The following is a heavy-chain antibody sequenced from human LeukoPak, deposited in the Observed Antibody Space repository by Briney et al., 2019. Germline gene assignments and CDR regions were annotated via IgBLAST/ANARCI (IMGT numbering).Heavy chain of an antibody. J-gene: IGHJ4*02. V-gene: IGHV4-34*01. CDR1: GGSFSGYY. CDR3: VKVGSYWDFDF. CDR2: INHSGST. D-gene: IGHD1-26*01. Sequence: SETLSLTCAVYGGSFSGYYWSWIRQPPGKGLEWIGEINHSGSTNYNPSLKSRVTISVDTSKNQFSLKLSSVTAADTAMYYCVKVGSYWDFDFWGQGTLVTVSS.